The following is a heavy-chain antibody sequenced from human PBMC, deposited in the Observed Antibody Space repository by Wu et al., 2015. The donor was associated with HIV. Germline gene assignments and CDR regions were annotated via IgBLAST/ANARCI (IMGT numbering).Heavy chain of an antibody. Sequence: QVQLVQSGAEVKKPGASMKVSCKASGYNFISYGISWVRQAPGQGLEWMGWITGYNGNTNYAQKFQGRVTMTTDTSTSTAYMEMRSLRSDDTAVYYCARDFVVVVAPFDYWGQGTLVTVSS. CDR1: GYNFISYG. D-gene: IGHD2-15*01. J-gene: IGHJ4*02. CDR2: ITGYNGNT. CDR3: ARDFVVVVAPFDY. V-gene: IGHV1-18*01.